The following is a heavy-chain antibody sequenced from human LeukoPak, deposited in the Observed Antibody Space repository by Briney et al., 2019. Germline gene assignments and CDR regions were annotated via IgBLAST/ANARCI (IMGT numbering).Heavy chain of an antibody. CDR1: GGSFSGYY. D-gene: IGHD3-22*01. V-gene: IGHV4-34*01. CDR2: INHSGST. CDR3: ARGRYDSSGYYRARFDP. J-gene: IGHJ5*02. Sequence: SETLSLTCAVYGGSFSGYYWSWIRQPPGKGLEWIGEINHSGSTNYNPSLKSRVTISVDTSKNQFSLKLSSVTAADTAVYYCARGRYDSSGYYRARFDPWGRGTLVTVSS.